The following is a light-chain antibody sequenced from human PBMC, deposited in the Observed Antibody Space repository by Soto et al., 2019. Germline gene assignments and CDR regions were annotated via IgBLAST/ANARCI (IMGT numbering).Light chain of an antibody. J-gene: IGKJ1*01. Sequence: DIQMTQSPSPLSASLGDRVTISCLASQGISKFLAWYQLKPWTVPKLLIYAASTFQSGVPSRFSGSGSGTHFTLTICGLQPEDVATSYCQKYDIVPWTLGQGTKVEIK. CDR2: AAS. V-gene: IGKV1-27*01. CDR1: QGISKF. CDR3: QKYDIVPWT.